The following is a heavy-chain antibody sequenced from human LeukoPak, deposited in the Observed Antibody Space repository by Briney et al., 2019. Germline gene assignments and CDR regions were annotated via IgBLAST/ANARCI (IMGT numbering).Heavy chain of an antibody. Sequence: SVKVSCKASGGTFSSYAISWVRQAPRQGLEWMGRIIPIFGTANYAQKFQGRVTITADKSTSTAYMELRSLRSEDAAVYYCARDQAYCGGDCFPTGFDPWGQGTLVTVSS. V-gene: IGHV1-69*06. D-gene: IGHD2-21*02. CDR2: IIPIFGTA. CDR1: GGTFSSYA. J-gene: IGHJ5*02. CDR3: ARDQAYCGGDCFPTGFDP.